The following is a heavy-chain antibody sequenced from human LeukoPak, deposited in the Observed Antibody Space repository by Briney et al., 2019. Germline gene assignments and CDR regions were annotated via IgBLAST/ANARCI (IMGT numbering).Heavy chain of an antibody. D-gene: IGHD2-2*02. Sequence: KPSETLSLTCAVYGGSFSGYYWSWIRQPPGKGLEWIGETNHSGSTNYNPSLKSRVTTSVDTSKNQFSLKLSSVTAADTAVYYWARGRRLCSSTSCYTALDYYYYMDVWGKGTTVTVSS. J-gene: IGHJ6*03. CDR1: GGSFSGYY. V-gene: IGHV4-34*01. CDR3: ARGRRLCSSTSCYTALDYYYYMDV. CDR2: TNHSGST.